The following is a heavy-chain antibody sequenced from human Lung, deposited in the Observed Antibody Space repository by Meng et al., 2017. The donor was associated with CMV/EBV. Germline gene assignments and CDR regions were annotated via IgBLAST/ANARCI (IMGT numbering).Heavy chain of an antibody. Sequence: ASXXVSCKASGYTITSYGISWVRQAPGQGLEWMGWISAYNGNTNYAQKLQGRVTMTTDTSTSTAYMELRSLRSDDTAVYYCARDVMGPTDYWGQGKLVTGAS. CDR2: ISAYNGNT. J-gene: IGHJ4*02. V-gene: IGHV1-18*01. D-gene: IGHD1-26*01. CDR1: GYTITSYG. CDR3: ARDVMGPTDY.